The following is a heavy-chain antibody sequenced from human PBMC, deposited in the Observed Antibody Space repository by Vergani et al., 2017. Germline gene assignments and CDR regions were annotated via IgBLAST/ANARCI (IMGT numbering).Heavy chain of an antibody. Sequence: EVQMVESGGGLVKPGGSLRLSCTASGFIFSTYAMSWVRQAPGKGLEGVSGISASGAPTYYADSVKGRVTISRDNSKNTLYLQMNSLRVEDTAVYYCARSYGRYDWFDYWGQRTLVTVSS. CDR3: ARSYGRYDWFDY. CDR2: ISASGAPT. V-gene: IGHV3-23*04. J-gene: IGHJ4*01. D-gene: IGHD1-20*01. CDR1: GFIFSTYA.